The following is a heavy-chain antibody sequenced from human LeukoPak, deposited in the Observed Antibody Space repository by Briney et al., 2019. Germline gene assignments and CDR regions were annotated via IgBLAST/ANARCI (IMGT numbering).Heavy chain of an antibody. Sequence: GGSLRLSCAASGFTFSDYWMHWVRQDPGKGLVWVSRINGDGTNTRYAEAVKGRFTVSRDNAQNTLFLQMNSLRAEDTAVYYCARDLSKSGDYWGQGTLVTVSS. V-gene: IGHV3-74*01. J-gene: IGHJ4*02. D-gene: IGHD4-11*01. CDR1: GFTFSDYW. CDR3: ARDLSKSGDY. CDR2: INGDGTNT.